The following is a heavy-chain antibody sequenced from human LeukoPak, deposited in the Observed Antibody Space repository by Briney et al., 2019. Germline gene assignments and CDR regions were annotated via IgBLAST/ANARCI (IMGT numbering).Heavy chain of an antibody. D-gene: IGHD3-10*01. V-gene: IGHV3-23*01. CDR2: VSDTGDRT. CDR3: AQGGGSGFDN. J-gene: IGHJ4*02. Sequence: PGGSLRLSCAASGFTFTTYAMSWVRQAPGKWLEWVSSVSDTGDRTYYADSVKGRLTISRDNSKTTLYLHMESLRADDTAVYYCAQGGGSGFDNWGQGTLVTVSS. CDR1: GFTFTTYA.